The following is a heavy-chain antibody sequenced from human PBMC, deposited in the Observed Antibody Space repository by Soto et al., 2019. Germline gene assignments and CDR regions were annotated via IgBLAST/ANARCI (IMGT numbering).Heavy chain of an antibody. CDR2: ISWNSGSI. J-gene: IGHJ4*02. V-gene: IGHV3-9*01. Sequence: EVQLVESGGGLVQPGRSLRLSCAASGFTFDDYAMHWVRQAPGKGLEWVSGISWNSGSIGYADSVKGRFTISRDYAKNCLYLQMNRLRAEDTALYYCAKGGQLLSEGGGYWGQGTLVTVSS. CDR3: AKGGQLLSEGGGY. CDR1: GFTFDDYA. D-gene: IGHD2-2*01.